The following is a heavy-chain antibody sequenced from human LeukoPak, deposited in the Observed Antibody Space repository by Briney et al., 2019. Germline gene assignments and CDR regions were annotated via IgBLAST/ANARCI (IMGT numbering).Heavy chain of an antibody. CDR2: INHSGST. J-gene: IGHJ5*02. CDR1: GFTFSSYW. D-gene: IGHD2-15*01. V-gene: IGHV4-34*01. CDR3: ARRYCSGGSCYPRYGWFDP. Sequence: PGGSLRLSCAASGFTFSSYWMSWIRQPPGKGLEWIGEINHSGSTNYNPSLKSRVTISVDTSKNQFSLKLSSVTAADTAVYYCARRYCSGGSCYPRYGWFDPWGQGTLVTVSS.